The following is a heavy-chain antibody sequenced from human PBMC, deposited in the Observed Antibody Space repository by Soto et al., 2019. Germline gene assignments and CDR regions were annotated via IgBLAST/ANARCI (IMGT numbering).Heavy chain of an antibody. V-gene: IGHV4-59*01. J-gene: IGHJ5*02. CDR3: ARGRWSGL. Sequence: QVQLQESDPGLVKPSETLSLTCTFSGGSISNYYWSWIRQPPGKGPEWIGYLYYSGSTNYNPYLKSRVTISIDTSKNQFSLQVTSVTAADTAVYYCARGRWSGLWGQGTLVTVSS. CDR1: GGSISNYY. CDR2: LYYSGST.